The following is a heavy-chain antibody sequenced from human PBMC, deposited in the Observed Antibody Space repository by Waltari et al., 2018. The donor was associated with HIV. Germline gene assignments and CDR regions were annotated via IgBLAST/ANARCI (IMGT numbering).Heavy chain of an antibody. CDR3: ARDPRSSGYYGMDV. CDR2: IYSGDSR. V-gene: IGHV3-53*01. Sequence: EVQLVASGGGLIEPGGSLRVSCAASGFTISSNYMSWVRQAPGKGLDGVSVIYSGDSRYYADSVKGRFIISRDNSKNTVSLHMNSLRAEDTAVYYCARDPRSSGYYGMDVWGQGIKVTVSS. CDR1: GFTISSNY. J-gene: IGHJ6*02. D-gene: IGHD1-26*01.